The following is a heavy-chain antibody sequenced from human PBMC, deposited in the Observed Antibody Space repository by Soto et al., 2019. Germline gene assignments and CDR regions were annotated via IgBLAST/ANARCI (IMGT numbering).Heavy chain of an antibody. Sequence: EVQLVESGGGLVKPGGSLRLSCAASGFTFSSYSMNWVRQAPGKGLEWVASMSSSSCYIYYADSVKGRFTISRDDAKNSRYVHMTSLRAEDTAVYYCARGRLGGSDFEYYWGQGTLVTVSS. J-gene: IGHJ4*02. CDR3: ARGRLGGSDFEYY. CDR2: MSSSSCYI. D-gene: IGHD5-12*01. CDR1: GFTFSSYS. V-gene: IGHV3-21*01.